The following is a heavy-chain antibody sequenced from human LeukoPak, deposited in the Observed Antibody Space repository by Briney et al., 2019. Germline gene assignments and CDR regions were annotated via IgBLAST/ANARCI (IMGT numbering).Heavy chain of an antibody. Sequence: GRSLRLSCAASGFTFSSYAVHWVRQAPGKGLEWVAVILYDGSNKYYADSVKGRFTISRDNFKNTLYLQMNSLRPEDTAMYYCARALWYYDSSGYYYPFDYWGQGTLVTVSS. CDR1: GFTFSSYA. CDR2: ILYDGSNK. J-gene: IGHJ4*02. D-gene: IGHD3-22*01. V-gene: IGHV3-30-3*01. CDR3: ARALWYYDSSGYYYPFDY.